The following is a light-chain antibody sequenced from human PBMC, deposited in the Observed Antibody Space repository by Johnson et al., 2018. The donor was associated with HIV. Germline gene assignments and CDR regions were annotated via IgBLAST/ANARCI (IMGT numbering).Light chain of an antibody. J-gene: IGLJ1*01. Sequence: HSVLTQPPSVSAAPGQKVTISCSGSSSNIGNNYVSWYQQLPGTAPKLIIYENNKRPSGIPDRFSGSKSGTSATLGITGLQTGDEADYYCGTWDSSLGYVFGTGTKVTVL. V-gene: IGLV1-51*02. CDR2: ENN. CDR3: GTWDSSLGYV. CDR1: SSNIGNNY.